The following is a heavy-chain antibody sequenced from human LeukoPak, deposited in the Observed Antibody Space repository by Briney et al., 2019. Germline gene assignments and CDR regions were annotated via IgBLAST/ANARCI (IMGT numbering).Heavy chain of an antibody. CDR1: GYTFTSYG. V-gene: IGHV1-18*01. CDR3: ARSSDYYGSGSYPSVGYFDY. J-gene: IGHJ4*02. Sequence: ASVKVSCKASGYTFTSYGISWVRQAPGQGLEWTGWISAYNGNTNYAQKLQGRVTMTTDTSTSTAYMELRSLRSDDTAVYYCARSSDYYGSGSYPSVGYFDYWGQGTLVTVSS. CDR2: ISAYNGNT. D-gene: IGHD3-10*01.